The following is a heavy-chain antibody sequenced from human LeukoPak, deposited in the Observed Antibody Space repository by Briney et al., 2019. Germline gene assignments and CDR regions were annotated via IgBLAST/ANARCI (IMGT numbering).Heavy chain of an antibody. D-gene: IGHD6-13*01. J-gene: IGHJ6*04. CDR3: ARDRWVGMDV. Sequence: PSETLSLTCTVSGGSISSYYWSWIRQPPGKGLEWIGYIYYSGSTNYNPSLKSRVTISVDPSKNQFSLKLSSVTAADPAVYYCARDRWVGMDVWGKGTTVTVSS. V-gene: IGHV4-59*01. CDR1: GGSISSYY. CDR2: IYYSGST.